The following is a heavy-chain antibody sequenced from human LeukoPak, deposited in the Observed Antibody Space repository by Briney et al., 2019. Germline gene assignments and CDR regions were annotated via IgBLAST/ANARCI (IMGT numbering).Heavy chain of an antibody. CDR2: IYYSGST. V-gene: IGHV4-39*01. CDR3: ARVGRYSGSYGFDY. D-gene: IGHD1-26*01. CDR1: GGSISSSSYY. Sequence: SETLSLTCTVSGGSISSSSYYWGWIRQPQGKGLEWIGSIYYSGSTYYNPSLKSRVTISVDTSKNQFSLKLSSVTAADTAVYYCARVGRYSGSYGFDYWGQGTLVTVSS. J-gene: IGHJ4*02.